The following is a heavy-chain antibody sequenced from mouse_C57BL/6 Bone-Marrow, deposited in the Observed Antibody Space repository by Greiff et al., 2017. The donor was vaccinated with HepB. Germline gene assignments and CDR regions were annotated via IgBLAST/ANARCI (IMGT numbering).Heavy chain of an antibody. D-gene: IGHD2-12*01. Sequence: EVMLVESGGGLVKPGGSLKLSCAASGFTFSSYTMSWVRQTPEKRLEWVATISGGGGNTYYPDSVKGRFTISRDNAKNTLYLQMSSLRSEDTALYYCARKDYIDYWGQGTTLTVSS. J-gene: IGHJ2*01. V-gene: IGHV5-9*01. CDR3: ARKDYIDY. CDR2: ISGGGGNT. CDR1: GFTFSSYT.